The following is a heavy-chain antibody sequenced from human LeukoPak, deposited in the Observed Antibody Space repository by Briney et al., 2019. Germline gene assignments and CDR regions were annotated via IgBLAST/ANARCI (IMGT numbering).Heavy chain of an antibody. J-gene: IGHJ4*02. V-gene: IGHV3-7*04. CDR1: GFIFNNYW. CDR2: IKQDGSEK. Sequence: GGSRRLSCAASGFIFNNYWMTWARQAPGKGLEWVAHIKQDGSEKNYVDSVKGRFTISRDNAKNSLYLQMNSLRAEDSAVYYCARAGRWDTSIDYWGQGTLVTVSS. CDR3: ARAGRWDTSIDY. D-gene: IGHD3-10*01.